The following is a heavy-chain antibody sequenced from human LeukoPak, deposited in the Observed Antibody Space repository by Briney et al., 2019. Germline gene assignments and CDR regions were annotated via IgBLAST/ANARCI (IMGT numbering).Heavy chain of an antibody. Sequence: ASVKVSCKASGYTFTSYYMHWVRQAPGQGLEWMGIINPSGGSTSYAQKFQGRVTMTRDTSTSTVYMELSSLRAEDTAVYYCARDPRGGELDYWGQGTLVTVSS. CDR1: GYTFTSYY. V-gene: IGHV1-46*01. D-gene: IGHD2-15*01. CDR3: ARDPRGGELDY. J-gene: IGHJ4*02. CDR2: INPSGGST.